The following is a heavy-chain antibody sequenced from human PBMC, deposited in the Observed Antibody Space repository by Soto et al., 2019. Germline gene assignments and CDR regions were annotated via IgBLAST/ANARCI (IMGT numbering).Heavy chain of an antibody. D-gene: IGHD6-19*01. CDR3: TTDFDSSGWPLYYYYGMDV. CDR1: GFTFSNAW. CDR2: IKSKTDGGTT. J-gene: IGHJ6*02. V-gene: IGHV3-15*07. Sequence: PGGSLRLSCAASGFTFSNAWMNWVRQAPGKGLEWVGRIKSKTDGGTTDYAAPVKGRFTISRDDSKNTLYLQMNSLKTEDTAVFYCTTDFDSSGWPLYYYYGMDVWGQGTTVTVSS.